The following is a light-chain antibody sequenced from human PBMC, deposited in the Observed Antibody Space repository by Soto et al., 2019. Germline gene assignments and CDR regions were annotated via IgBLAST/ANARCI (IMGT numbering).Light chain of an antibody. V-gene: IGKV4-1*01. J-gene: IGKJ3*01. CDR2: RAS. CDR3: QQYYTTPLT. Sequence: DIVMTQSPDYLAASLGERATINCKSSQSVLHTSDNRNYLAWYQQKPGQPPKLLIYRASTREFGVPDRFSGGGSGTDFTLTISTLQAEDVAVYYCQQYYTTPLTFGPGTKVDIK. CDR1: QSVLHTSDNRNY.